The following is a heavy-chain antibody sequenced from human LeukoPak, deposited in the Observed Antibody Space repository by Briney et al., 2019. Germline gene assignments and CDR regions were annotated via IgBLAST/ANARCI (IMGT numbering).Heavy chain of an antibody. V-gene: IGHV4-39*07. CDR3: ARARRQWLAPNYYYYMDV. D-gene: IGHD6-19*01. J-gene: IGHJ6*03. CDR1: GGSISSSSYY. CDR2: IYYSGST. Sequence: SETLSLTCTVSGGSISSSSYYWGWIRQPPGKGLEWIGSIYYSGSTYYNPSLKSRVTLSVDTSKNQFSLKLSSVTAADTAVYYCARARRQWLAPNYYYYMDVWDKGTTVTISS.